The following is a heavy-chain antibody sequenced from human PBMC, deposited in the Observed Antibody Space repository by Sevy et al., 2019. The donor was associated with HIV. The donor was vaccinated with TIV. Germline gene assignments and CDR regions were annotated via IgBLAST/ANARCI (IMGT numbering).Heavy chain of an antibody. CDR1: GFSFSTYW. CDR2: INQDGSQK. D-gene: IGHD3-9*01. Sequence: GGSLRLSCGASGFSFSTYWMSWVRQAPGKGLEWVANINQDGSQKYYVDSVKGRFTISKDNAKNSLYLQMSSLRAEDTAVYYCAREFDGGPDYWGQGTLVTVSS. J-gene: IGHJ4*02. V-gene: IGHV3-7*01. CDR3: AREFDGGPDY.